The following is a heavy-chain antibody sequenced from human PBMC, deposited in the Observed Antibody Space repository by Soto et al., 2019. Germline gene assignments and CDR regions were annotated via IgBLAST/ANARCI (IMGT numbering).Heavy chain of an antibody. CDR2: IYYSGST. CDR1: GGSISSGGYY. V-gene: IGHV4-31*03. Sequence: SETLSLTCTVSGGSISSGGYYWSWIRQHPGKGLEWIGYIYYSGSTYYNPSLKSRVTISVDTSKNQFSLKLSSVTAADTAVYYCARESDSSWYQVDYWGQGTLVTVSS. J-gene: IGHJ4*02. CDR3: ARESDSSWYQVDY. D-gene: IGHD6-13*01.